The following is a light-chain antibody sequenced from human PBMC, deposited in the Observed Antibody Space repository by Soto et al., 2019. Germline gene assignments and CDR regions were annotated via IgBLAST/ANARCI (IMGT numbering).Light chain of an antibody. CDR2: AAS. J-gene: IGKJ1*01. CDR1: QSISSY. CDR3: QQGYSTPWT. Sequence: DIQMTQSPNSLSASVGDRVTITCRSSQSISSYLHWYQQKPGKAPKLLIYAASNLQTGVPSRFSASGSGTDFTLTLNSLQPEDFATYYCQQGYSTPWTFGQGTKVDIK. V-gene: IGKV1-39*01.